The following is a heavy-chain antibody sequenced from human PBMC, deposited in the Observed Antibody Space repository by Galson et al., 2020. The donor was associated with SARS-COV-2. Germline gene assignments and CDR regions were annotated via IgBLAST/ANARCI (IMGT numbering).Heavy chain of an antibody. Sequence: GGSLRLSCAASGFPFSSYSMIWVRQAPGKGLEWVSSIRSGSSYTYYADSVRGRFSMSRDNPKNSLYLQMNSLRVEDTAVYYCARLGGMATTPNTYYYYGMDVWGQGTTVTVSS. CDR1: GFPFSSYS. V-gene: IGHV3-21*01. CDR3: ARLGGMATTPNTYYYYGMDV. CDR2: IRSGSSYT. J-gene: IGHJ6*02. D-gene: IGHD3-16*01.